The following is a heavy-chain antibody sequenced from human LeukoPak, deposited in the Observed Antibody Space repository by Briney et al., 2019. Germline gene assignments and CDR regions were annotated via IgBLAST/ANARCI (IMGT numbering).Heavy chain of an antibody. Sequence: GGSLRLSCAASGFTFSSYGMSWVRQAPGKGLEWVSAISGSGGSTYYADSVKGRFTISRDNSKNTLYLQMNSLRAEDTAVYYCAKLSADIVVVVAARTNDYWGQGTLVTVSS. CDR3: AKLSADIVVVVAARTNDY. V-gene: IGHV3-23*01. CDR2: ISGSGGST. D-gene: IGHD2-15*01. J-gene: IGHJ4*02. CDR1: GFTFSSYG.